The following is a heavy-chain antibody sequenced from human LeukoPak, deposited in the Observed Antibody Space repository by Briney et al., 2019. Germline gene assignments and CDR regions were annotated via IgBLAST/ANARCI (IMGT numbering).Heavy chain of an antibody. Sequence: SETLSLTCAVYGGSFSGYYWSWIRQPPGKGLEWIGEINHSGSTNYNPSLKSRVTLSVDTSKNQFSLKLSSVIAADTAVYYCASGRGNYDFWSGYYAPYYFDYWGQGTLVTVSS. CDR3: ASGRGNYDFWSGYYAPYYFDY. V-gene: IGHV4-34*01. CDR2: INHSGST. J-gene: IGHJ4*02. CDR1: GGSFSGYY. D-gene: IGHD3-3*01.